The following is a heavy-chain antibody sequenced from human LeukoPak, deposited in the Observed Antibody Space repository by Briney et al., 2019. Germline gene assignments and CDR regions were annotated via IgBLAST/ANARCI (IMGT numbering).Heavy chain of an antibody. V-gene: IGHV4-61*05. CDR3: ARLNCSGGSCPFDY. CDR1: GGSISGSDYY. CDR2: IYYSGST. D-gene: IGHD2-15*01. Sequence: SSETLSLTCTVSGGSISGSDYYWGWIRQPQGKGLEWIGYIYYSGSTNYNPSLKSRVTISVDTSKNQFSLKLSSVTAADTAVYYCARLNCSGGSCPFDYWGQGTLVTVSS. J-gene: IGHJ4*02.